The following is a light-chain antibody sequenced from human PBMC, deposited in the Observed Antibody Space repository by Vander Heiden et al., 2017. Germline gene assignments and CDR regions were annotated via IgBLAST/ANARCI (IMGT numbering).Light chain of an antibody. CDR2: WAS. J-gene: IGKJ4*01. CDR1: NNTNY. CDR3: QQYYSTPHT. V-gene: IGKV4-1*01. Sequence: DIVMTQSPDPLTVSLGERATTNNTNYLAWYQQKPGQPPKLLIYWASTRESGVSDRFSGSVSGTDFTLTISSLQAEDVAVYYCQQYYSTPHTFGGGTKVEIK.